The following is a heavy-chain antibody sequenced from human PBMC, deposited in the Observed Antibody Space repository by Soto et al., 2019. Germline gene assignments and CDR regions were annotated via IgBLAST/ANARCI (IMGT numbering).Heavy chain of an antibody. CDR3: AMLPAARPDRNKARRMDV. Sequence: SVKVSCKASGGTFSSYAISWVRQAPGQGLEWMGGIIPIFGTANYAQKIQGRVTITADESTSTAYMELSSLRSEDTAVYYCAMLPAARPDRNKARRMDVWGQGTTVTVSS. D-gene: IGHD2-2*01. V-gene: IGHV1-69*13. CDR1: GGTFSSYA. J-gene: IGHJ6*02. CDR2: IIPIFGTA.